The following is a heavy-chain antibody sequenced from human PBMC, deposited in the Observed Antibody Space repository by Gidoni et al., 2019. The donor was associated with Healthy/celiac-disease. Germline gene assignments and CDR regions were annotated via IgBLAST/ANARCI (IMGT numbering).Heavy chain of an antibody. D-gene: IGHD6-25*01. V-gene: IGHV3-23*01. J-gene: IGHJ4*02. CDR3: AKDSSKRRDFDY. Sequence: FTISRDNSKNTLYLQMNSLRAEDTAVYYCAKDSSKRRDFDYWGQGTLVTVSS.